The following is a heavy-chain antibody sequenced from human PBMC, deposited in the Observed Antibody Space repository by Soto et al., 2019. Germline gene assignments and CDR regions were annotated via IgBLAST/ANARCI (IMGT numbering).Heavy chain of an antibody. D-gene: IGHD2-21*02. V-gene: IGHV1-8*01. Sequence: ASVKVSCKASGYTFTSHDINWVRQATGQGLEWMGWMNPNRGNTGYAQKFQGRVTMTRSTSISTAYMELSNLRSEDTAVYYCARGGAYCSGDCPPYYFDFWGQGSLVTVPQ. CDR3: ARGGAYCSGDCPPYYFDF. CDR2: MNPNRGNT. CDR1: GYTFTSHD. J-gene: IGHJ4*02.